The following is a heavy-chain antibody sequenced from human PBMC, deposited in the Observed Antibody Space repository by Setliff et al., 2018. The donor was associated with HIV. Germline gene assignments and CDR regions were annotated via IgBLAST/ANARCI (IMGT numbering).Heavy chain of an antibody. J-gene: IGHJ4*02. Sequence: PGGSLRLSCAASGFTFSSSWMTWVRQAPGRGLEYVAGMNRDGSEKGYADSVKGRFSISRENAKKSLYLQMNSLRAEDTAVYYCARGEPTILIIPAAFFDYWGQGTLVTVSS. CDR2: MNRDGSEK. V-gene: IGHV3-7*02. CDR3: ARGEPTILIIPAAFFDY. CDR1: GFTFSSSW. D-gene: IGHD2-2*01.